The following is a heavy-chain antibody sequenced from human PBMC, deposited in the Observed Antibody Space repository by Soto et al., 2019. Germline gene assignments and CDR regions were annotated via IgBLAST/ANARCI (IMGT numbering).Heavy chain of an antibody. J-gene: IGHJ4*02. V-gene: IGHV1-69*13. CDR3: ASSVSSLRRDFDY. CDR2: IIPIFGTA. Sequence: GASVKVSCKASGGTFSSYAISWVRQAPGQGLEWMGGIIPIFGTANYAQKFQGRVTITADESTSTAYMELSSLRSEDTAVYYCASSVSSLRRDFDYWGQGSLVTVSS. CDR1: GGTFSSYA. D-gene: IGHD3-16*01.